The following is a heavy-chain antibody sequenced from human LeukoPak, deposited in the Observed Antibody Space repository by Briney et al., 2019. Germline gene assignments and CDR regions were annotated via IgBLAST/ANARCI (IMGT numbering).Heavy chain of an antibody. CDR2: ISDNGAAT. J-gene: IGHJ4*02. CDR1: GFTYGTYA. D-gene: IGHD5-18*01. CDR3: ARDRDTAMVTLDY. V-gene: IGHV3-23*01. Sequence: PGGSLRLSCAASGFTYGTYAVSWVRQAPGKGLDWVSAISDNGAATYYADSVKGRFTISRDNSKNTLYLQMNSLRAEDTAVYYCARDRDTAMVTLDYWGQGTLVTVSS.